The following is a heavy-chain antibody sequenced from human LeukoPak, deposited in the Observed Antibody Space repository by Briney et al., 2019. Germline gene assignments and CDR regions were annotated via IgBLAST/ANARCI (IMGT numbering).Heavy chain of an antibody. CDR1: GFTFSSYA. Sequence: GGSLRLSCAAYGFTFSSYAMSWVRQAPGKGLEWVSAISGSGGSTYYADSVKGRFTISRDNSKNTLYLQMNSLGADDTAVYYCGNAFPRGWDRDAFAFWGQGTLVTVSS. J-gene: IGHJ3*01. CDR2: ISGSGGST. D-gene: IGHD1-26*01. CDR3: GNAFPRGWDRDAFAF. V-gene: IGHV3-23*01.